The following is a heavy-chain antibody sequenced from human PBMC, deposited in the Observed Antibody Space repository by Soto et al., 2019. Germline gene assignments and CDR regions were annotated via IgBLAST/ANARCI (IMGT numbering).Heavy chain of an antibody. D-gene: IGHD3-22*01. CDR1: GFTFSDYY. Sequence: GGSLRLSCAASGFTFSDYYMSWIRQAPGKGLEWVSYISSSGSTIYYADSVKGRFTISRDNAKNSLYLQMNSLRAEDTAVYYCARDRRITMIVVAGEYYYYGMDVWGQGTTVTVSS. V-gene: IGHV3-11*01. CDR2: ISSSGSTI. J-gene: IGHJ6*02. CDR3: ARDRRITMIVVAGEYYYYGMDV.